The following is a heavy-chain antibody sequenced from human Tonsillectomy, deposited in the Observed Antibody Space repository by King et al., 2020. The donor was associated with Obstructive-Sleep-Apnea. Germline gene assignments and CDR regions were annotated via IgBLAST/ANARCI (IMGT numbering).Heavy chain of an antibody. D-gene: IGHD6-19*01. V-gene: IGHV3-21*01. J-gene: IGHJ6*02. CDR1: GFTFSSYS. CDR3: AREIGEQWLVDYYYGMAV. CDR2: ISSSSSYI. Sequence: VQLVESGGGLVKPGGSLRLSCAASGFTFSSYSMNWVRQAPGKGLEWVSSISSSSSYIYYADSVKGRFTISRDNAKNSLYLQMNSLRAEDTAVYYCAREIGEQWLVDYYYGMAVWGQGTTVTVSS.